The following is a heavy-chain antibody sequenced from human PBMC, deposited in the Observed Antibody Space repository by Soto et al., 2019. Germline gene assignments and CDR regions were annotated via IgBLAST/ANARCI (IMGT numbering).Heavy chain of an antibody. CDR2: IYPGDSDT. V-gene: IGHV5-51*01. D-gene: IGHD6-6*01. J-gene: IGHJ4*02. CDR1: GYSFTSYW. Sequence: PGESLKISCKGSGYSFTSYWIGWVRQMPGKGLEWMGIIYPGDSDTRYSPSFQGQVTISADKSISTAYLQWSSLKASDTAMYYCARLRTREPYSSSSGRNYFEYWGQGTLVTVSS. CDR3: ARLRTREPYSSSSGRNYFEY.